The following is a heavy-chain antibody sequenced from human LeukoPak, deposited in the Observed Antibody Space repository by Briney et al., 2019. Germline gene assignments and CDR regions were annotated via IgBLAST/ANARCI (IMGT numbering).Heavy chain of an antibody. CDR3: ARDGDSSGWYERDAFDI. CDR2: ISAYNGNT. Sequence: ASVKVSCKASGYTFTSYGISWVRQAPGQGLEWMGWISAYNGNTNYAQKLQGRVTMTTDTSTSTAYMELRSLRSDDTAAYYCARDGDSSGWYERDAFDIWGQGTMVTVSS. J-gene: IGHJ3*02. D-gene: IGHD6-19*01. V-gene: IGHV1-18*01. CDR1: GYTFTSYG.